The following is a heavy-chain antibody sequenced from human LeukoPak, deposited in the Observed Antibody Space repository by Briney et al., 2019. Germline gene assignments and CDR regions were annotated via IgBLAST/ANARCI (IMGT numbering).Heavy chain of an antibody. J-gene: IGHJ4*02. CDR3: ARSGIIEGVYSSSSSDY. V-gene: IGHV1-8*01. D-gene: IGHD6-6*01. CDR2: MNPNSGNT. Sequence: ASVKVSCKASGYTFTSYDINWVRQATGQGLEWMGWMNPNSGNTGYAQKFQGRVTMTRNTSISTAYMELSSLRSEDTAVYYCARSGIIEGVYSSSSSDYWGQGTLVTVSS. CDR1: GYTFTSYD.